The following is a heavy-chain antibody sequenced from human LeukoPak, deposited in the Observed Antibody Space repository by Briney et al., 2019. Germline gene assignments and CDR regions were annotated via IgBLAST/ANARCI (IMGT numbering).Heavy chain of an antibody. D-gene: IGHD3-10*01. Sequence: KPSQTLSLTCAVSGGSISSGGYSWSWIRQPPGKGLEWIGYIYHSGSTYYNPSLKSRVTISVDRSKNQFSLKLSSVAAADTAAYYCASSMVRGVIPYGRFDYWGQGTLVTVSS. J-gene: IGHJ4*02. V-gene: IGHV4-30-2*01. CDR2: IYHSGST. CDR1: GGSISSGGYS. CDR3: ASSMVRGVIPYGRFDY.